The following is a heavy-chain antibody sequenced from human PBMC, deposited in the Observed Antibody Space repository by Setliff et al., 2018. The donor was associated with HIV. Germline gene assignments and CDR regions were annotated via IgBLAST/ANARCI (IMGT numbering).Heavy chain of an antibody. V-gene: IGHV3-23*01. CDR1: GFTLRSYA. D-gene: IGHD6-19*01. CDR2: ISGAGATT. CDR3: AKNLYRSPWSPLDY. J-gene: IGHJ4*02. Sequence: GSLRLSCEASGFTLRSYAMYWVRQAPGKGLEWVAGISGAGATTYYADSVKGRFTISRDNSKNTLYLQMNSLRADDTAVYYCAKNLYRSPWSPLDYWGQGTLVTVSS.